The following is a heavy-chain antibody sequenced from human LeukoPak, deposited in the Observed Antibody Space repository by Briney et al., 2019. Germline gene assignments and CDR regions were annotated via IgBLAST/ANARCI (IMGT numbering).Heavy chain of an antibody. D-gene: IGHD3-22*01. J-gene: IGHJ4*02. V-gene: IGHV4-34*01. CDR2: INHSGST. CDR3: ARSDSSGYFDY. CDR1: GGSFSGYY. Sequence: PSETLSLTCAVYGGSFSGYYWSWIRQPPGRGLEWIGEINHSGSTNYNPSLKSRVTISVDTSKNQFSLKLSSVTAADTAVYYCARSDSSGYFDYWGQGTLVTVSS.